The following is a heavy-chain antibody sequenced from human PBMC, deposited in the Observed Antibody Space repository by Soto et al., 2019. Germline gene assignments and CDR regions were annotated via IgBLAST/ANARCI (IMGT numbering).Heavy chain of an antibody. V-gene: IGHV3-7*05. D-gene: IGHD3-16*01. CDR2: IKQDESQK. Sequence: PGGSLRLSCAASGFTFSDYWMTWVRQAPGKGLEWAANIKQDESQKFYVDSVKGRFTISRDNAKNSLYLQMNSLRAEDAAVYYCTRAGDRNYFDPWGLGTLVTVSS. CDR3: TRAGDRNYFDP. J-gene: IGHJ5*02. CDR1: GFTFSDYW.